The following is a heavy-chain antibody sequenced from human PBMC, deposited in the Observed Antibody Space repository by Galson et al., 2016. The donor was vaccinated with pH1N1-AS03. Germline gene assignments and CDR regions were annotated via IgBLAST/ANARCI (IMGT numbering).Heavy chain of an antibody. CDR1: GFTFSTYS. V-gene: IGHV3-48*02. J-gene: IGHJ4*02. CDR2: ISSSSGTI. CDR3: ARESVTHHDY. Sequence: SLRLSCAASGFTFSTYSMNWVRQAPGKGLEWVSYISSSSGTIYYADSVKGRFTISRDNAKNSLYLQMNSLRDKDTAVYYCARESVTHHDYWGQGTLVTVSS. D-gene: IGHD2-21*02.